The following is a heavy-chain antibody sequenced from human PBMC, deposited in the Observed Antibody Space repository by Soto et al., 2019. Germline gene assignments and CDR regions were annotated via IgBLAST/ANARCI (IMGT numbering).Heavy chain of an antibody. CDR1: GFTFSGSA. Sequence: EVQLVESGGGLVQPGGSLKLSCAASGFTFSGSAMHWVRQASGKGLEWVGRIRSKANSYATAYAASVKGRFTISRNDSKNTAYLQMKSLKTEDTAVYYCTTLWPPLGAYYYYYYGMDVWGQGTTVTVSS. J-gene: IGHJ6*02. CDR3: TTLWPPLGAYYYYYYGMDV. D-gene: IGHD1-26*01. CDR2: IRSKANSYAT. V-gene: IGHV3-73*02.